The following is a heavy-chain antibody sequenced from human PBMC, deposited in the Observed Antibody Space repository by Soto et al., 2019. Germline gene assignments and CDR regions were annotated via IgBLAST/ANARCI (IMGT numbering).Heavy chain of an antibody. CDR3: AKDLLRGTCCSDY. V-gene: IGHV3-23*01. J-gene: IGHJ4*02. CDR1: GGTFISYA. CDR2: ISGSGDRT. D-gene: IGHD2-2*01. Sequence: PGGSLRLSCAASGGTFISYATSWVRQAPGKGLEWVSAISGSGDRTYYADSVKGRFTISRDNSWNTLYLQMNSLRAEDTAVYYCAKDLLRGTCCSDYWGQGTLVTVSS.